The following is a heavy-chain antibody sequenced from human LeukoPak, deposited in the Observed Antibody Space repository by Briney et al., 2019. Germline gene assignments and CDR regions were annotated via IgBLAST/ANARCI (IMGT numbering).Heavy chain of an antibody. CDR2: INHSGST. J-gene: IGHJ4*02. Sequence: PSETLSLTCAVYGGSFSGYYWSWIRQPPGKGLEWIGEINHSGSTNYNPSLKSRVTISVDTSKNQFSLKLSSVTAADTAVYYCAREVRFRRFDYWGQGTLVTVSS. CDR1: GGSFSGYY. V-gene: IGHV4-34*01. CDR3: AREVRFRRFDY.